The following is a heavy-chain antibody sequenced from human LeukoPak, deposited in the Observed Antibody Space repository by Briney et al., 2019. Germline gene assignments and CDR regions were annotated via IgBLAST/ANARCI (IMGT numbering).Heavy chain of an antibody. D-gene: IGHD3-10*01. CDR1: GLTVSTNY. Sequence: GGSPRLSCATSGLTVSTNYMSWVRQTPGKGLELVALIYSDGTTHYAGSVRGRFTISRDNSKNTVDLQMNSLRDEDTAIYYCARRTGRYFGSGSAYGMDVWGGGTTVTVSS. V-gene: IGHV3-53*03. CDR3: ARRTGRYFGSGSAYGMDV. CDR2: IYSDGTT. J-gene: IGHJ6*04.